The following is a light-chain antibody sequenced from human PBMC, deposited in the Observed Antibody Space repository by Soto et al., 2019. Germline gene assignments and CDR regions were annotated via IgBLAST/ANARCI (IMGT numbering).Light chain of an antibody. CDR3: QQNYSALQVT. J-gene: IGKJ4*01. Sequence: GGDIVTITCRTSQSIRNYLNWYQQQPGKAPKLLIYGAFSLQSGVPSRFSGSGSGPDFTLTISSLQPEDIATYYCQQNYSALQVTVGGGTKV. CDR2: GAF. V-gene: IGKV1-39*01. CDR1: QSIRNY.